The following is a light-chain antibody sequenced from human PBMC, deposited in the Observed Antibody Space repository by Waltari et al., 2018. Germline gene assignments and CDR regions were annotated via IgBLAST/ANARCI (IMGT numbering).Light chain of an antibody. CDR1: SSDVGSYNL. CDR2: EGS. V-gene: IGLV2-23*01. CDR3: CSYAGSSYVV. Sequence: QSALTQPASVSGSPGQSITISCTGTSSDVGSYNLVSWYQQHPGKAPKLMIYEGSKRALGVSYPFSCSKSGNTASLTISGLQAEDEADYYCCSYAGSSYVVFGGGTKLTVL. J-gene: IGLJ2*01.